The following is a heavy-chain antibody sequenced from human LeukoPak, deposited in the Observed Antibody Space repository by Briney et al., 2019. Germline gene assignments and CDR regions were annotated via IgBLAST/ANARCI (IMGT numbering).Heavy chain of an antibody. CDR1: GYTFTGYY. CDR2: INPNSGGT. D-gene: IGHD1-26*01. J-gene: IGHJ6*03. Sequence: ASVKVSCKASGYTFTGYYMHWVRQAPGQGLEWMGWINPNSGGTNYAQKFQGRVTMTRDTSISTACMELSRLRSDDTAVYYCARDMHGTLYYYYYYYMDVWGKGTTVTVSS. V-gene: IGHV1-2*02. CDR3: ARDMHGTLYYYYYYYMDV.